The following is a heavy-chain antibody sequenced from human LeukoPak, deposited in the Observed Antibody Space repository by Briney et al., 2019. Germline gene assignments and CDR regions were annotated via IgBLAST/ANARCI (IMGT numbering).Heavy chain of an antibody. CDR2: IKQDGTEK. CDR1: GFTLSSYA. J-gene: IGHJ4*02. Sequence: PGGSLRLSCAVSGFTLSSYAMSWVRQAPGMGPEWLANIKQDGTEKFYMASVRGRFIISRDNAKSSLYLQMNSLRVEDTAVYYCARDCGGGAPCFDSWGQGTLVTVSS. CDR3: ARDCGGGAPCFDS. V-gene: IGHV3-7*03. D-gene: IGHD3-16*01.